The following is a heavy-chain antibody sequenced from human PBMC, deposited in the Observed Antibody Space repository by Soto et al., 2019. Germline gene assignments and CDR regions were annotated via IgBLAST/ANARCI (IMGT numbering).Heavy chain of an antibody. Sequence: QVQLVQSGAEVKKPGASVKVSCKASGYTFTSYGISWVRQAPGQGLEWMGWISAYNGNTNYAQKLQGRVTMTTDTSTSTAYMEMRSLRSDDTAVYYCERNDCSGGSCYGNWFDPWGQGTLVTVSS. CDR1: GYTFTSYG. CDR3: ERNDCSGGSCYGNWFDP. J-gene: IGHJ5*02. V-gene: IGHV1-18*01. CDR2: ISAYNGNT. D-gene: IGHD2-15*01.